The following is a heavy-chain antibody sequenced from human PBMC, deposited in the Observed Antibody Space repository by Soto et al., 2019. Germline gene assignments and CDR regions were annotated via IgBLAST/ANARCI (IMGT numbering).Heavy chain of an antibody. CDR3: AKGSPTTVSPNWFDP. D-gene: IGHD4-4*01. V-gene: IGHV3-23*01. J-gene: IGHJ5*02. CDR1: GFTFSSYA. CDR2: ISGSGGST. Sequence: SLRLSCAASGFTFSSYAMSWVRQAPGKGLECVSAISGSGGSTYYADSVKGRFTISRDNSKNTLYLQMNSLRAEDTAVYYCAKGSPTTVSPNWFDPWGQGXLVTVYS.